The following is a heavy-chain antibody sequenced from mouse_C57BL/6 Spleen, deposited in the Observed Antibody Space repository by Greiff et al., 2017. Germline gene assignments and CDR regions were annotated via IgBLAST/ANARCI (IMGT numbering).Heavy chain of an antibody. D-gene: IGHD6-1*01. CDR1: GYTFTDYY. Sequence: VMLVESGAELVRPGASVKLSCKASGYTFTDYYINWVKQRPGQGLEWIARIYPGSGNTYYNEKFKGKATLTAEKSSSTAYMQLSSLTSEDSAVYFCARGAASYYFDYWGQGTTLTVSS. V-gene: IGHV1-76*01. CDR3: ARGAASYYFDY. J-gene: IGHJ2*01. CDR2: IYPGSGNT.